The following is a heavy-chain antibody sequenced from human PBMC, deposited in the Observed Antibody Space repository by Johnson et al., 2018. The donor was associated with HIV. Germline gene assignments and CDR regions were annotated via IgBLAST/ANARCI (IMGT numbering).Heavy chain of an antibody. Sequence: VQLVESGGGLVQPGGSLRLSCAASGFTVSSNYMSWVRQGPGKGLEWVSVINSGVDTHYADSVKGTCTIPRDTYKNTLYLQITSLRAEDTAVYYCARACRDGYTCDVYDIWGQGTMLTVS. CDR1: GFTVSSNY. CDR2: INSGVDT. CDR3: ARACRDGYTCDVYDI. D-gene: IGHD5-24*01. V-gene: IGHV3-66*01. J-gene: IGHJ3*02.